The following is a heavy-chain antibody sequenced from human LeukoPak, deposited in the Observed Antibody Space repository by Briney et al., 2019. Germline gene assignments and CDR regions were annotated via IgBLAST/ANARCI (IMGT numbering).Heavy chain of an antibody. CDR1: GGSISSYY. V-gene: IGHV4-59*01. CDR2: IYYSGST. J-gene: IGHJ6*02. CDR3: ARNMVRGASYFYFGLDV. Sequence: SETLSLTCTVSGGSISSYYWSRIRQPPGKGLEWIGYIYYSGSTNYNPSLKSRVTISVDTSKNQFSLKLSSVTAADTAVYYCARNMVRGASYFYFGLDVWGQGTTVTVSS. D-gene: IGHD3-10*01.